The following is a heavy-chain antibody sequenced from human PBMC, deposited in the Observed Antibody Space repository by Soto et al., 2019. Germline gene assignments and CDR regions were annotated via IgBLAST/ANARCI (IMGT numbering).Heavy chain of an antibody. J-gene: IGHJ3*02. D-gene: IGHD3-10*01. CDR3: AKYYYGSGSIRAFDI. CDR2: IVGSGDNT. V-gene: IGHV3-23*01. Sequence: EVQLLESGGGLVRPGGSLRLSCAASGFTFSSYTMTWVRQAPGERLEWVSSIVGSGDNTYYADSVKGRFTISRDNSKTTLYLQMNSLRAEDTAVYYCAKYYYGSGSIRAFDIWCQGTMVTVSS. CDR1: GFTFSSYT.